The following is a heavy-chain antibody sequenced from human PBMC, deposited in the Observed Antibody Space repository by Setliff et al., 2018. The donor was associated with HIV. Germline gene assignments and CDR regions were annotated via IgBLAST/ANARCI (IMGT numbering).Heavy chain of an antibody. V-gene: IGHV3-74*01. CDR1: GFTFSSYW. Sequence: GGSLRLSCAASGFTFSSYWMHWVRQAPGKGLVWVSVINSDESSTSYADSVKGRFTISRDNAKNTLYLQMNSLRVEDTAVYYCVRTIGNWGPGNHWGQGTLVTVSS. D-gene: IGHD3-10*01. J-gene: IGHJ5*02. CDR3: VRTIGNWGPGNH. CDR2: INSDESST.